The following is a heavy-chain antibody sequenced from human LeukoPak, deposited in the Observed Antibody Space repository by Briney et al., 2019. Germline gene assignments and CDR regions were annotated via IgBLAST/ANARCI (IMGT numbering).Heavy chain of an antibody. D-gene: IGHD3-22*01. CDR2: IIPIFGTA. Sequence: SVKVSCKASGGTFSSYAISWVRQAPGQGLEWMGGIIPIFGTANYAQKFQGRVTITADESTSTAYMELSSLRSEDTAVHYCARKYDSSGYAFDYWGQGTLVTVSS. V-gene: IGHV1-69*01. CDR1: GGTFSSYA. CDR3: ARKYDSSGYAFDY. J-gene: IGHJ4*02.